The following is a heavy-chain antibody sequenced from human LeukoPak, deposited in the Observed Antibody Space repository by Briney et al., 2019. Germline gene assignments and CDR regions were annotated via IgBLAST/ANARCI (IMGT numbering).Heavy chain of an antibody. J-gene: IGHJ4*02. Sequence: PGGSLRLSCAASGFTFSGYAMNWVRQAPGKGLEWISSISGSGDNTYYADSVKGRFTISRDTSNKMVYLQMNSLGTEDMAVYYCAKDRAGNSWNFDYWGQGTLVAVSS. CDR1: GFTFSGYA. V-gene: IGHV3-23*01. D-gene: IGHD6-13*01. CDR2: ISGSGDNT. CDR3: AKDRAGNSWNFDY.